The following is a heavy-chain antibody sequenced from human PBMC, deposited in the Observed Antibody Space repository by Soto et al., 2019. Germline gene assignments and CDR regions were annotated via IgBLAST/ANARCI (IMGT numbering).Heavy chain of an antibody. V-gene: IGHV1-8*01. J-gene: IGHJ5*02. CDR1: GYTFTSYD. CDR2: MNPNSGNT. D-gene: IGHD3-10*01. Sequence: QVQLVQSGAEVKKPGASVKVSCKASGYTFTSYDINWVRQATGQGLEWMGWMNPNSGNTGYAQKFQGRVTMTRNTSISTAYMELSSLRSEDTAVYYCASRITMFRGVKELWFDPWGQGTLVTVSS. CDR3: ASRITMFRGVKELWFDP.